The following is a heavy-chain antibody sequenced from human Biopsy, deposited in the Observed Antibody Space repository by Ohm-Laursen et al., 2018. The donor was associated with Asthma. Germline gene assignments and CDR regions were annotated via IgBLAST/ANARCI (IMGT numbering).Heavy chain of an antibody. CDR3: AKRRGYSGHDNDY. Sequence: SLRLSCAASGFMFRSFGMHWVRQTPGKGLEWVAVISYDGNHKFYEDSVKGRFTISRDNSKNTLYLQMNSLRTEDTAVYYCAKRRGYSGHDNDYWGRGTLVIVSS. CDR2: ISYDGNHK. V-gene: IGHV3-30*18. J-gene: IGHJ4*02. CDR1: GFMFRSFG. D-gene: IGHD5-12*01.